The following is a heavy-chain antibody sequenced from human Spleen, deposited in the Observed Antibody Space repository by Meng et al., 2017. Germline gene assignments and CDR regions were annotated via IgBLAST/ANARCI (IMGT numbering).Heavy chain of an antibody. J-gene: IGHJ5*02. V-gene: IGHV1-3*01. CDR1: GYTFTDFA. D-gene: IGHD6-19*01. Sequence: QVQLVQSGAEGKKPGASVMVCCKASGYTFTDFAMHWVRHAPGQSLEWMGWITPGSGNTKYSQKFQGRLTITTDTSASTAYMELSTLRSEDTAVYYCARDFTSGFSGDPWGQGTLVTVSS. CDR3: ARDFTSGFSGDP. CDR2: ITPGSGNT.